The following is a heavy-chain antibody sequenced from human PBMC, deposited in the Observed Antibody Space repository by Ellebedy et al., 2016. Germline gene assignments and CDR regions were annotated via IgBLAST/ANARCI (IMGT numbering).Heavy chain of an antibody. V-gene: IGHV3-48*01. D-gene: IGHD5-18*01. CDR3: ARDLGYSYGYVFDY. J-gene: IGHJ4*02. CDR2: ISSSSTTI. CDR1: GFTFSSYS. Sequence: GESLKISCAASGFTFSSYSMNWVRQAPGKGLEWVSYISSSSTTIYYADSVKGRFTISRDNAKNSLYLQMNSLRAEDTAVYYCARDLGYSYGYVFDYWGQGTLVTVSS.